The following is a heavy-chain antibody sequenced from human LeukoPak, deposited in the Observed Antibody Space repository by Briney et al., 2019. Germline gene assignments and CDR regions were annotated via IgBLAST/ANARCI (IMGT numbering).Heavy chain of an antibody. CDR1: GFTFSDYY. V-gene: IGHV3-33*08. D-gene: IGHD3-9*01. Sequence: GSLRLSCAASGFTFSDYYMSWIRQAPGKGLEWVAVIWYDGSNKYYADSVKGRFTISRDNSKNTLYLQMNSLRAEDTAVYYCARDSGDYDILTGYPDNWGQGTLVTVSS. J-gene: IGHJ4*02. CDR3: ARDSGDYDILTGYPDN. CDR2: IWYDGSNK.